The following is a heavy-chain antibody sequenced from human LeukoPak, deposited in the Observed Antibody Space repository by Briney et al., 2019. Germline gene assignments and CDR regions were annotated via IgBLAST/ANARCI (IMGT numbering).Heavy chain of an antibody. CDR1: GFTFNDFA. V-gene: IGHV3-23*01. Sequence: PGGSLRLSCAASGFTFNDFAMTWVRQAPGKGLEWVSTIADAGTYYADSAKGRFIISRDNSKNMLYLQLNSLRADDTAMYYCAWNLGPFDVRGHGTMVTVSS. CDR3: AWNLGPFDV. D-gene: IGHD3-16*01. J-gene: IGHJ3*01. CDR2: IADAGT.